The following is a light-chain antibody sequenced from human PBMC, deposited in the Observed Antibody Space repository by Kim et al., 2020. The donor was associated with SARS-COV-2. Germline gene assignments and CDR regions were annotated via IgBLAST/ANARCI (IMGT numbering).Light chain of an antibody. CDR3: NSRDSSGNHVV. J-gene: IGLJ2*01. Sequence: LGQTVRSTCQGDSLRSYYASWYQQTPGQAPVLVIYGKNNRPSGIPDRFSGSSSGNTASLTITGAQAEDEADYYCNSRDSSGNHVVFGGGTQLTVL. CDR2: GKN. V-gene: IGLV3-19*01. CDR1: SLRSYY.